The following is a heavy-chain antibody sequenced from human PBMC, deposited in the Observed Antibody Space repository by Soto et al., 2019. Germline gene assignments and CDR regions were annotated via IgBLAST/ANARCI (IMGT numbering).Heavy chain of an antibody. V-gene: IGHV4-30-2*01. CDR3: ARVPDY. Sequence: PSETLSLTCAAYGGSFSDYYWSWIRQPPGKGLEWVGYMYHSGSTYYNPSLKSRVTISIDRSKNQFSLKLSSVTAADTAVYYCARVPDYWGQGILVTVSS. J-gene: IGHJ4*02. CDR1: GGSFSDYY. CDR2: MYHSGST. D-gene: IGHD2-2*01.